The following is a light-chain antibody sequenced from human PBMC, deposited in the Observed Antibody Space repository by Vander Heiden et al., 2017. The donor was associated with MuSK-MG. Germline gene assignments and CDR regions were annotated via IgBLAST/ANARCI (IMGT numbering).Light chain of an antibody. V-gene: IGKV1-5*01. J-gene: IGKJ4*01. CDR3: QQYNSYPLT. CDR2: DAS. CDR1: QSISSW. Sequence: DIQMTQSPSTLSASVGDRVTITCRASQSISSWLAWYQQKPGKAPKLLIYDASSLESGVPSRFSGSRSGTEFTLTISSLQPDDFATYYCQQYNSYPLTYGGWTKVEIK.